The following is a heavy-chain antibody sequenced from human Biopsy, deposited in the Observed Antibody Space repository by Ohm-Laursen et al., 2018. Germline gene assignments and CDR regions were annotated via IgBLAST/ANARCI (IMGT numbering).Heavy chain of an antibody. CDR2: INPNSGNA. CDR1: GYTFTGYY. D-gene: IGHD3-9*01. Sequence: ASVKVSCKVSGYTFTGYYLHWVRQAPGHGLEWMVWINPNSGNANYAQSFQGRLTVTRDTSISTAYMELTSLTFDDTAIYYCARVPAYPSIDGYYGLDLWGQGTTVIVSS. CDR3: ARVPAYPSIDGYYGLDL. J-gene: IGHJ6*02. V-gene: IGHV1-2*02.